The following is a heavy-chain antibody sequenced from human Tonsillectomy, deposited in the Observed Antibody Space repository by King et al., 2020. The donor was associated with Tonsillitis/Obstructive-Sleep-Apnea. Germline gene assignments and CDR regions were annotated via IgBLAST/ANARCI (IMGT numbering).Heavy chain of an antibody. CDR2: IGTAGDT. Sequence: VQLVESGGGLVQPGGSLRLSCAASGFTVSSYDMHWVRQATGKSLEWVSAIGTAGDTHYPGSEKGRFTISRENAKNSLYLQMDSLRAGDTAVCYCARAGSVVGRSNDAFDIWGQGTMVTVSS. D-gene: IGHD4-23*01. CDR1: GFTVSSYD. CDR3: ARAGSVVGRSNDAFDI. V-gene: IGHV3-13*04. J-gene: IGHJ3*02.